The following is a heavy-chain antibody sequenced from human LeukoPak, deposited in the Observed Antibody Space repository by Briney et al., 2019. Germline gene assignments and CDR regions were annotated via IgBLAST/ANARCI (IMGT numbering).Heavy chain of an antibody. Sequence: GGSLRLSCAASEFTFSNYSINWVRQAPGKGLEWVTLISYDGNKIYYAGSVKGRFTISRDNSKNTLYLQMNSLRAEDTAVYYCARESGWGLPHAFDFWGQGTMVTVSS. D-gene: IGHD3-3*01. CDR2: ISYDGNKI. V-gene: IGHV3-30*03. CDR3: ARESGWGLPHAFDF. J-gene: IGHJ3*01. CDR1: EFTFSNYS.